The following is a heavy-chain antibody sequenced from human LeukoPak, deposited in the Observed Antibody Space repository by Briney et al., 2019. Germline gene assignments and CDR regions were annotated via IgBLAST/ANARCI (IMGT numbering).Heavy chain of an antibody. V-gene: IGHV4-59*01. CDR2: IYYSGST. Sequence: PSETLSLTCTVSGGSISSYYWSWIRQPPGKGLEWIGYIYYSGSTNYNPSLKSRATMSVDTSKNQFSLKLSSVTAADTAVYYCAREGSRDILTGYYHNWFDPWGQGTLVTVSS. CDR1: GGSISSYY. D-gene: IGHD3-9*01. J-gene: IGHJ5*02. CDR3: AREGSRDILTGYYHNWFDP.